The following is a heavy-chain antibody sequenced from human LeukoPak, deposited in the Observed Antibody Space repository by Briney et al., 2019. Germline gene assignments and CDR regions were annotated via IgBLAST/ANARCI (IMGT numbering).Heavy chain of an antibody. CDR1: GGSISSYY. D-gene: IGHD4-17*01. V-gene: IGHV4-59*01. CDR2: IYYSGST. J-gene: IGHJ2*01. CDR3: ARDIRCGDPYWYFDL. Sequence: PSETLSLTCTVSGGSISSYYWSRIRQPPGKGLEWIGYIYYSGSTNYNPSLKSRVTISVDTSKNQFSLKLSSVTAADTAVYYCARDIRCGDPYWYFDLWGRGTLVTVSS.